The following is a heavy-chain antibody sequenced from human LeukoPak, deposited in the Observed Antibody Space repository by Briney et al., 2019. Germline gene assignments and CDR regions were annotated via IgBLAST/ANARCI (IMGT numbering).Heavy chain of an antibody. J-gene: IGHJ4*02. D-gene: IGHD5-12*01. V-gene: IGHV3-53*01. CDR1: GFTFSSYW. CDR2: IYSGGST. CDR3: ASHSGYDRPFDY. Sequence: GGSLRLSCAASGFTFSSYWMHWVRQAPGKGLEWVSVIYSGGSTYYADSVKGRFTISRDNSKNTLYLQMNSLRAEDTAVYYCASHSGYDRPFDYWGQGTLVTVSS.